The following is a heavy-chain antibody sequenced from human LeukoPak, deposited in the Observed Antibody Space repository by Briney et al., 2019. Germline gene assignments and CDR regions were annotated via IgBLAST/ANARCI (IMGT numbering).Heavy chain of an antibody. D-gene: IGHD2-8*01. CDR3: AKNGRILDV. V-gene: IGHV3-23*01. CDR2: IGANTDDT. CDR1: GTTFNTYG. J-gene: IGHJ6*02. Sequence: GGSLRLSCAASGTTFNTYGMSWVRQAPGRGPEWVSSIGANTDDTYYAESVKGRFTISRDRSKNTIYLQMSSLRAEDTAVYYCAKNGRILDVRGQGTTVTVSS.